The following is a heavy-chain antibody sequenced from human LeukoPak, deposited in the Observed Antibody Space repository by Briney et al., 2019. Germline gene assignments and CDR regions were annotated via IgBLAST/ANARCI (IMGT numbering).Heavy chain of an antibody. V-gene: IGHV3-74*01. J-gene: IGHJ3*02. CDR3: ARVPPQWLPNRDAFDI. Sequence: GGSLRLSCAASGFTFSTHWMDWVRQAPGEGLVWVSRITADGSTTRYADSVKGRFTISRDNAKNSLYLQMNSLRAEDTAVYYCARVPPQWLPNRDAFDIWGQGTMVTVSS. CDR2: ITADGSTT. CDR1: GFTFSTHW. D-gene: IGHD6-19*01.